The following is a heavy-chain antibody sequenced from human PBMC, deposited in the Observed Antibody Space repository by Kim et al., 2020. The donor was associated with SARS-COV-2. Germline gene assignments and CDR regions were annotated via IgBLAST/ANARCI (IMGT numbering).Heavy chain of an antibody. J-gene: IGHJ4*02. D-gene: IGHD1-26*01. V-gene: IGHV4-34*01. CDR1: GGSFSGYY. CDR2: INHSGST. Sequence: SETLSLTCAVYGGSFSGYYWSWIRQPPGKGLEWIGEINHSGSTNYNPSLKSRVTISVDTSKNQFSLKLSSVTAADTAVYYCARRKAITPSDYWGQGTLVTVSS. CDR3: ARRKAITPSDY.